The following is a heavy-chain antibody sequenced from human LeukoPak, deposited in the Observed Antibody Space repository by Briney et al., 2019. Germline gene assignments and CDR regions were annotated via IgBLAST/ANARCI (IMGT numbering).Heavy chain of an antibody. CDR1: GFTFSSYG. CDR3: AKGVGYAIDY. CDR2: ISDRGGGT. D-gene: IGHD5-12*01. V-gene: IGHV3-23*01. J-gene: IGHJ4*02. Sequence: PGGSLRLSCAGTGFTFSSYGMSWVRQGPGKGLEWVSVISDRGGGTYYADSVKGRFTISRDNSKNTLYLQMNSLRAEDTAVYYCAKGVGYAIDYWGQGTLVTVSS.